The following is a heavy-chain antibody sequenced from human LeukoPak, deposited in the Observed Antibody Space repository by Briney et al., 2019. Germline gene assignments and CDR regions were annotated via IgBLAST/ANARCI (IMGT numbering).Heavy chain of an antibody. CDR2: IKQDGGEK. Sequence: PGGSLRLSCAASGFTFSSYWMSWVRQAPGKGLEWVANIKQDGGEKYFVDSVKGRFTISRDNAKSSLYLQMNSPRAEDTAVYYCARDPSGGYCSGGSCHHPLWFDPWGQGTLVTVSS. D-gene: IGHD2-15*01. J-gene: IGHJ5*02. CDR3: ARDPSGGYCSGGSCHHPLWFDP. V-gene: IGHV3-7*03. CDR1: GFTFSSYW.